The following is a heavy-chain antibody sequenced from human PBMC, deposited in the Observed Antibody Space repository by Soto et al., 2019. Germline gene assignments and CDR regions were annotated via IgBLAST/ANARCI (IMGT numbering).Heavy chain of an antibody. CDR3: ARDHMYCSGGSCSGSDALDI. D-gene: IGHD2-15*01. J-gene: IGHJ3*02. CDR2: ISSSSSYI. V-gene: IGHV3-21*01. CDR1: GFTFSSYS. Sequence: SGGSLRLSCAASGFTFSSYSMNWVRQAPGKGLEWVSSISSSSSYIYYADSVKGRFTISRDNAKNSLYLQMNSLRAEDTAVYYCARDHMYCSGGSCSGSDALDIWGQGTMVTVSS.